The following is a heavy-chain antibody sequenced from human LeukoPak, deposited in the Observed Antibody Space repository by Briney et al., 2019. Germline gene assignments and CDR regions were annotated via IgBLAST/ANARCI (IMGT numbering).Heavy chain of an antibody. CDR2: ISYDGSNK. Sequence: GGSLRLSCAASGFTFSSYAMHWVRQAPGKGLEWVAVISYDGSNKYYADSVKGRFTISRDNSKNTLYLQMNSLRAEDTAVYYCATTTGGAAAGPFDYWGQGTLVTVSS. CDR1: GFTFSSYA. V-gene: IGHV3-30-3*01. D-gene: IGHD6-13*01. J-gene: IGHJ4*02. CDR3: ATTTGGAAAGPFDY.